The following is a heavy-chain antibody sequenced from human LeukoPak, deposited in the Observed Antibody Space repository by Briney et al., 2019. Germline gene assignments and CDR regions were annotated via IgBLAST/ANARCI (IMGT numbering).Heavy chain of an antibody. CDR2: IYYSGST. CDR1: GGSVSSGSYY. Sequence: PSETLSLTCTVSGGSVSSGSYYWSWIRQPPGKGLEWIAYIYYSGSTNYNPSLKNRVTISVDPSKNQFSLKLTSVTAADTAVYYCARSLITVAGATAGFDFWGQGTLVTVSS. V-gene: IGHV4-61*01. D-gene: IGHD6-19*01. CDR3: ARSLITVAGATAGFDF. J-gene: IGHJ4*02.